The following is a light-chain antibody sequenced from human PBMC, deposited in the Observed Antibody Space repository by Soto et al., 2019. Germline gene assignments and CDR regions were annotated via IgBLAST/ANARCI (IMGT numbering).Light chain of an antibody. V-gene: IGKV3-11*01. CDR3: QQRSNWPPIT. J-gene: IGKJ5*01. CDR1: QSVSSY. Sequence: EIVLTQSPATLSLSPGERATLSCRASQSVSSYLAWYQQKPGQAPMLLIYDASNRATGIPARFSGSGSGTDFTLTISSLEPGDFAVYYCQQRSNWPPITFGQGTRLEIK. CDR2: DAS.